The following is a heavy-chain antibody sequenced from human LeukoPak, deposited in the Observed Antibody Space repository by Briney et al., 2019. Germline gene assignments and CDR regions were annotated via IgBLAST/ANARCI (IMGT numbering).Heavy chain of an antibody. J-gene: IGHJ6*02. D-gene: IGHD6-13*01. Sequence: PGGSLRLSCAASGFTFSSYSMNWVRQAPGKGLEWVSYISSRSSTIYYADSVKGRFTISRDNAKNSLYLQMNSLRAEDTAVYYCARDSQTAGYSSSWYSLGYYYGMDVWGQGTTVTVSS. CDR2: ISSRSSTI. V-gene: IGHV3-48*01. CDR3: ARDSQTAGYSSSWYSLGYYYGMDV. CDR1: GFTFSSYS.